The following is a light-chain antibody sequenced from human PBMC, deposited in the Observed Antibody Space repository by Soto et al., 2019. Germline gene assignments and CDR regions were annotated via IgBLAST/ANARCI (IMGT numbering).Light chain of an antibody. Sequence: EIVLTQSPGTLSLSPGDRATLSCEASQSVNNNYLAWYQHKPGQAPRLLIYGASSRATGIPDRFSGSGSGTDFTLTIRRLEPEYFAVYYCQQYDTSLPYTFGGGTKVEIK. V-gene: IGKV3-20*01. CDR1: QSVNNNY. CDR3: QQYDTSLPYT. J-gene: IGKJ4*01. CDR2: GAS.